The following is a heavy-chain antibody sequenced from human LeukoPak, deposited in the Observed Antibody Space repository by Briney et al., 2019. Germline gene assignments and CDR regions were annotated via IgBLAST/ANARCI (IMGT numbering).Heavy chain of an antibody. J-gene: IGHJ4*02. CDR2: IIPIFGRT. Sequence: ASVKVSCKASGDTFINYAVSWVRQAPGQGLEWMGGIIPIFGRTNYTQKFQGGVTITADDSMTTAYMELSSLRSEDTAMYYCATSGHYDSGGYFYYFDYWGQGALVTVSS. D-gene: IGHD3-22*01. CDR1: GDTFINYA. V-gene: IGHV1-69*13. CDR3: ATSGHYDSGGYFYYFDY.